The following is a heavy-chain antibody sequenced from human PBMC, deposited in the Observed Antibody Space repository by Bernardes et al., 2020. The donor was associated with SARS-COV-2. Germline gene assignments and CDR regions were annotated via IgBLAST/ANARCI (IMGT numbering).Heavy chain of an antibody. CDR2: ISYDGGEK. D-gene: IGHD6-19*01. Sequence: SLRLSCAASGFTFNFYALHWVRQAPGKGLEWVALISYDGGEKYYADSVKGRFTISRDNSKNTLYLQMNSLRDEDTAVYFCARDLRTRGWKFDDWGQGTLVTVST. V-gene: IGHV3-30*01. CDR3: ARDLRTRGWKFDD. J-gene: IGHJ4*02. CDR1: GFTFNFYA.